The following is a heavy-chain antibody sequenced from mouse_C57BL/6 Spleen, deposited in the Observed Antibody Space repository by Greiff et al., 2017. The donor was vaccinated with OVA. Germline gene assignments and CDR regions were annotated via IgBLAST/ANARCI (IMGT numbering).Heavy chain of an antibody. Sequence: VQLQQPGAELVRPGSSVKLSCKASGYTFTSYWMHWVKQRPIKGLEWIGNIDPSDSETHYNQKFKDKATLTVDTSSSTAYMQLSSLTSEDTAVYYCARVEGYYLYFDYWGQGTTLTVAS. CDR2: IDPSDSET. CDR1: GYTFTSYW. CDR3: ARVEGYYLYFDY. J-gene: IGHJ2*01. V-gene: IGHV1-52*01. D-gene: IGHD2-3*01.